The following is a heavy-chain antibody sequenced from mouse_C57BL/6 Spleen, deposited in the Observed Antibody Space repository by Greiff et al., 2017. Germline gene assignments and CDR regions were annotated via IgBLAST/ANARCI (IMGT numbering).Heavy chain of an antibody. Sequence: EVKLVESGGGLVKPGGSLKLSCAASGFTFSSYAMSWVRQTPEKRLEWVATISDGGSYTYYPDNVKGRFTISRDNAKNNLYLQMSHLKSEDTAMYYCARYLDSSGYFFAYWGQGTLVTVSA. D-gene: IGHD3-2*02. CDR2: ISDGGSYT. V-gene: IGHV5-4*03. J-gene: IGHJ3*01. CDR1: GFTFSSYA. CDR3: ARYLDSSGYFFAY.